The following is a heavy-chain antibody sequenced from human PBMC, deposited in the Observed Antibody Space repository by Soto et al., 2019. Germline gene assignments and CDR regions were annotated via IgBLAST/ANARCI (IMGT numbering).Heavy chain of an antibody. CDR1: GGSISSYY. J-gene: IGHJ6*03. V-gene: IGHV4-59*01. D-gene: IGHD2-15*01. CDR2: IYYSGST. Sequence: SETLSLTCTVSGGSISSYYWSWIRQPPGKGLEWIGYIYYSGSTNYNPSLKSRVTISVDTSKNQFSLKLSSVTAADTAVYYCARVRGSRWYSYYMDVWGKGTTVTVSS. CDR3: ARVRGSRWYSYYMDV.